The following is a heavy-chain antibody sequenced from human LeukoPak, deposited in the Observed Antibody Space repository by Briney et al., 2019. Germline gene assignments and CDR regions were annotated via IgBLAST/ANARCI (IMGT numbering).Heavy chain of an antibody. CDR1: GYTFTSYY. Sequence: ASVKVSCKASGYTFTSYYIHWVRQAPGKGLEWMGGFDPEDGETIYAQRLQGRITMTEDTSTDTAYMELSSLRSEDTAMYYCAIVRVTFCGMDVWGQGTTVTVSS. CDR3: AIVRVTFCGMDV. D-gene: IGHD2/OR15-2a*01. CDR2: FDPEDGET. J-gene: IGHJ6*02. V-gene: IGHV1-24*01.